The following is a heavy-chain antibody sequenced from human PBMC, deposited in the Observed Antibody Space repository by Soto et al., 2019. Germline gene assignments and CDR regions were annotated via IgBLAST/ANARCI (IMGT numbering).Heavy chain of an antibody. V-gene: IGHV1-69*13. CDR1: GATFNIYA. D-gene: IGHD2-2*01. CDR2: IIPIVGTA. CDR3: ARGSAVIPASSTLVY. Sequence: ASVKVSCKASGATFNIYAISWVLQAPGQGLEWMGGIIPIVGTANYAQNFQGRLTIIADEATSTVYMELSRLRSEDTALYFCARGSAVIPASSTLVYWGQGTLVTVSS. J-gene: IGHJ4*02.